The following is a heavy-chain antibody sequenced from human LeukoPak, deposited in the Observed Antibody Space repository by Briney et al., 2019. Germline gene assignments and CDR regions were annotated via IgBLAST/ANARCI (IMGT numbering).Heavy chain of an antibody. Sequence: ASVKVSCKASGYTFTGCYMHWVRQAPGQGLEWMGRINPNSGGTNYAQKFQGRVTMTRDTSISTAYMELSRLRSDDTAVYYCASIIAAAGTDWFDPWGQGTLVTVSS. D-gene: IGHD6-13*01. J-gene: IGHJ5*02. CDR1: GYTFTGCY. V-gene: IGHV1-2*06. CDR2: INPNSGGT. CDR3: ASIIAAAGTDWFDP.